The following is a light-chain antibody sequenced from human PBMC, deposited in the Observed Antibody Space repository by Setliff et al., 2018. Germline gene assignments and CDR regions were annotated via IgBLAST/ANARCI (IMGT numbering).Light chain of an antibody. Sequence: SVLTQPASVSGSPGQSITISCTGTSSDVGGYNYVSWYQQHPGKAPKLLIYGNSNRPSGVPDRFSGSKSGTSASLAITGLQAEDEADYYCQSYDSSLSGYVFGTGTKVTVL. CDR2: GNS. CDR1: SSDVGGYNY. CDR3: QSYDSSLSGYV. J-gene: IGLJ1*01. V-gene: IGLV2-14*01.